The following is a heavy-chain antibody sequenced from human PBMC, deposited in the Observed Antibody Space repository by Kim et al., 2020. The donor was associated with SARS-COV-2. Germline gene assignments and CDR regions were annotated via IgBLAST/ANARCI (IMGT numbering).Heavy chain of an antibody. CDR3: ARGPEGTPKWQLDY. CDR2: IYHSGST. CDR1: GGSISSSNW. J-gene: IGHJ4*02. V-gene: IGHV4-4*02. Sequence: SETLSLTCAVSGGSISSSNWWSWVRQPPGKGLEWIGEIYHSGSTNYNPSLKSRVTISVDKSKNQFSLKLSSVTAADTAVYYCARGPEGTPKWQLDYWGQGTLVTVSS. D-gene: IGHD1-26*01.